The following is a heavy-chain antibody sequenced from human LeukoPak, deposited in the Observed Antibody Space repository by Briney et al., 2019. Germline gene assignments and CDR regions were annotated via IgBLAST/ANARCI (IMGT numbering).Heavy chain of an antibody. V-gene: IGHV3-23*01. Sequence: GGSLRLSCAASGFTFSSYAMSWVRQAPGKGLGWVSAISGSGGSTYYADSVKGRFTISRDNSKNTLYLQMNSLRAEDTAVYYCAKRSDGYSYQFDYWGQGTLVTVSS. D-gene: IGHD5-18*01. CDR3: AKRSDGYSYQFDY. CDR2: ISGSGGST. CDR1: GFTFSSYA. J-gene: IGHJ4*02.